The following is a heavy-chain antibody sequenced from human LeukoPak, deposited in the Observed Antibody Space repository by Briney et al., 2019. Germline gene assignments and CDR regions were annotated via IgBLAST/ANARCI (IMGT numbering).Heavy chain of an antibody. V-gene: IGHV1-2*02. D-gene: IGHD4-11*01. CDR1: GYTFTGNY. J-gene: IGHJ6*03. Sequence: ASVTVSCKASGYTFTGNYFHWGRQAPGQGLEWMGWINPNTAGTNYAQKFLGGVTLTWDTSISTAYMELNRLTSDDTAVYYCATSAGDYRAGHYYYMGVWGKGPRSPSP. CDR3: ATSAGDYRAGHYYYMGV. CDR2: INPNTAGT.